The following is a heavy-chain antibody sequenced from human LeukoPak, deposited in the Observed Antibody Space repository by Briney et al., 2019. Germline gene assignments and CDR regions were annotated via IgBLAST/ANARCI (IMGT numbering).Heavy chain of an antibody. J-gene: IGHJ6*02. V-gene: IGHV3-9*01. CDR1: GFTFDDYA. CDR2: NSWNSGSI. D-gene: IGHD3-22*01. CDR3: AKDKADNYYDSSGYYSSGGMDV. Sequence: GRSLRLSCAASGFTFDDYAMHWVRQAPGKGLEWVSGNSWNSGSIGYADSVKGRFTISRDNAKNSLYLQMNSLRAEDTALYYCAKDKADNYYDSSGYYSSGGMDVWGQGTTVTVSS.